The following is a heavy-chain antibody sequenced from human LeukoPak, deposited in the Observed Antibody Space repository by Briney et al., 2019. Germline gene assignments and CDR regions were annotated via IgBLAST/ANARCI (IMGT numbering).Heavy chain of an antibody. J-gene: IGHJ4*02. V-gene: IGHV4-4*07. D-gene: IGHD5-12*01. CDR3: ARDAGGYEDY. Sequence: PSETLSLTCTVSRGSISNYWWSWIRQAAGKGLEWIGRVYPSGTTHYNPSLQSRVTLSVDTSKNQFSLKLSSLTAADTAVYYCARDAGGYEDYWGRGTLVTVSS. CDR1: RGSISNYW. CDR2: VYPSGTT.